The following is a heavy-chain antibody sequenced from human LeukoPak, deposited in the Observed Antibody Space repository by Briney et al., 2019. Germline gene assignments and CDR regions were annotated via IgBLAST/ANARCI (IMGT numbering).Heavy chain of an antibody. CDR2: ISGSGGST. CDR3: AKDSEWGIAVAGTFGY. D-gene: IGHD6-19*01. J-gene: IGHJ4*02. CDR1: GFTFSSYA. V-gene: IGHV3-23*01. Sequence: GGSLRLSCAASGFTFSSYAMSWVRQAPGKGLEWVSAISGSGGSTYYADSVKGRFTISRDNSKNTLYLQMNSLRAEDTAVYYCAKDSEWGIAVAGTFGYWGQGTLVTVSS.